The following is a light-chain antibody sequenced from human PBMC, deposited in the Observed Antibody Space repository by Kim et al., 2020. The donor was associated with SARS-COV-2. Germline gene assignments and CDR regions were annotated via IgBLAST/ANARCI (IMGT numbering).Light chain of an antibody. Sequence: SVGDRVTITCQASQDISNYLNWYQQKPGKAPKLVIYDASNLETGVPSRFSGSGSGTDFTFTISSLQPEDIATYYCQQYDNLPIFTFGPGTKVDIK. J-gene: IGKJ3*01. V-gene: IGKV1-33*01. CDR2: DAS. CDR1: QDISNY. CDR3: QQYDNLPIFT.